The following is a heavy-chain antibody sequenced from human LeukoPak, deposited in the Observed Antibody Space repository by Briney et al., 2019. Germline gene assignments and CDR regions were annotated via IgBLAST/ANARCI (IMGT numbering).Heavy chain of an antibody. V-gene: IGHV4-34*01. Sequence: SETLSLTCAVYGGSFSGYYWSWIRQPPGKGLEWIGEINHSGSTNYNPSLKSRVTISVDTSKNQFSLKLSSVTAADTAVYYCASGSSGWYYKLDYWGQGPLVTVSS. CDR1: GGSFSGYY. D-gene: IGHD6-19*01. J-gene: IGHJ4*02. CDR2: INHSGST. CDR3: ASGSSGWYYKLDY.